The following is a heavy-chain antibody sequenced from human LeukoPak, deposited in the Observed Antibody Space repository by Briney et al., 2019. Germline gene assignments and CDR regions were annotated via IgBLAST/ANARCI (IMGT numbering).Heavy chain of an antibody. CDR2: IYYSGST. CDR1: GGSISSYY. D-gene: IGHD6-19*01. J-gene: IGHJ3*02. Sequence: SETLSLTCTVSGGSISSYYWSWIRQPPGKGLEWIGYIYYSGSTNYNPSLKSRVTISVDTSKNQFSLKLSSVTAADTAVYYCAGDRGSGWVYDAFDIWGQGTMVTVSS. V-gene: IGHV4-59*01. CDR3: AGDRGSGWVYDAFDI.